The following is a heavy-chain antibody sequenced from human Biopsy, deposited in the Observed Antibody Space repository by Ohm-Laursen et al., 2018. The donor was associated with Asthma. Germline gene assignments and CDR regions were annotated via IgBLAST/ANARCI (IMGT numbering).Heavy chain of an antibody. J-gene: IGHJ4*02. CDR2: ISYDGSNE. CDR1: GFTLTTYA. CDR3: AKELFPGWELRRGPDS. Sequence: RSLRLSCSASGFTLTTYAIHWVRQAPGKGLEWVAVISYDGSNEDYADSVKGRFTISRDNSKNTLFLEMNSLRPEDTAVYYCAKELFPGWELRRGPDSWGQGTLVTVSS. V-gene: IGHV3-30*18. D-gene: IGHD1-26*01.